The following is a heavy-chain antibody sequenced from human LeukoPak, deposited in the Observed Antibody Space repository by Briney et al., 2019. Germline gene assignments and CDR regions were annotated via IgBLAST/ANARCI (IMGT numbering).Heavy chain of an antibody. V-gene: IGHV3-74*01. CDR1: GFNFKNYW. CDR3: THFDY. J-gene: IGHJ4*02. Sequence: GSLRLSCAASGFNFKNYWMHWVRQAPGKGLEWVSRIINDGSSTTYADSVKGRFTISRDNAKDTLYLQMNSLRVEDTAVYYCTHFDYWGQGTLVTVSS. CDR2: IINDGSST.